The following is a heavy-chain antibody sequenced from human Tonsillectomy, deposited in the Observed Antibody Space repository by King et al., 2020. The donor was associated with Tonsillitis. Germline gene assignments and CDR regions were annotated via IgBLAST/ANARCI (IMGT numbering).Heavy chain of an antibody. CDR1: GGSICSYY. Sequence: VLLQESGPGLVKPSETLSLTCTVSGGSICSYYWSWIRQPPGKGLEWIGYIYYSGSTNYNPSLKSRVTISVDTSKNQFSLKLSSVTAADTAVYYCARLNDWFDPWGQGTLVTVSS. CDR3: ARLNDWFDP. J-gene: IGHJ5*02. CDR2: IYYSGST. V-gene: IGHV4-59*08.